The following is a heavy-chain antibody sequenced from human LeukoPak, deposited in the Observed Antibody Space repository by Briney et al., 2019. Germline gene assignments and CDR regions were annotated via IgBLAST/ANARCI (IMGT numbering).Heavy chain of an antibody. D-gene: IGHD3-10*02. CDR3: ARQLFRYYYYMDV. J-gene: IGHJ6*03. V-gene: IGHV4-39*01. Sequence: SETLSLTCTVSGGSISSSSYYWGWIRQPPGKGLEWIGSIYYSGSTYYNPSLKSRVTISVDTSKNQFSLKLSSVTAADTAVYYCARQLFRYYYYMDVWGKGTTVTVSS. CDR2: IYYSGST. CDR1: GGSISSSSYY.